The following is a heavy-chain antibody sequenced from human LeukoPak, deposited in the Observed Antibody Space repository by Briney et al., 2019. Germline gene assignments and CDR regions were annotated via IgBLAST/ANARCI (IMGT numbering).Heavy chain of an antibody. D-gene: IGHD6-19*01. J-gene: IGHJ4*02. CDR1: GESSSSREY. V-gene: IGHV4-34*01. Sequence: PSETLSPTCAVSGESSSSREYWSWVRQTPGGALEWIGEINHSGYTTYNPSLKRRVTLSIDTSKNQFSLRLNSVPAGETAVYYCSRGVGGNYYWGQGNLVTVSS. CDR2: INHSGYT. CDR3: SRGVGGNYY.